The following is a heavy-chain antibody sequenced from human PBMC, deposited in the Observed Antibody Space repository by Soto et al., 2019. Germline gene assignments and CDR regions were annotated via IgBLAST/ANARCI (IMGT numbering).Heavy chain of an antibody. J-gene: IGHJ3*02. D-gene: IGHD1-1*01. CDR3: ARVERGTATTVVDAFDI. CDR2: VYYSGST. V-gene: IGHV4-39*01. CDR1: GGSVSSSSYY. Sequence: SETLSLTCTVSGGSVSSSSYYWGWVRQPPGKGLEWIGSVYYSGSTYYNPSLESRVTISVDKSKNQFSLKMSSVTAADTALYYCARVERGTATTVVDAFDIWGQGTMVTVSS.